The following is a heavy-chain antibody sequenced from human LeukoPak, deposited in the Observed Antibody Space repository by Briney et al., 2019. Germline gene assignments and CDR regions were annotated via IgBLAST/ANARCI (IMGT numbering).Heavy chain of an antibody. D-gene: IGHD6-19*01. CDR3: AKISVAGRGWYYYYYYMDV. CDR1: GFTFSSYS. J-gene: IGHJ6*03. V-gene: IGHV3-48*01. CDR2: ISRSSSTI. Sequence: GGSLRLSCAASGFTFSSYSMNWVRQAPGKGLEWVSYISRSSSTIYYADSVKGQFTISRDNSKNTLYLQMNSLRAEDTAVYYCAKISVAGRGWYYYYYYMDVWGKGTTVTVSS.